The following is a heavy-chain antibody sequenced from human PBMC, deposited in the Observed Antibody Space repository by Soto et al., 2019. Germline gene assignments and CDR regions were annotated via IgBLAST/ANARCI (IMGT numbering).Heavy chain of an antibody. V-gene: IGHV3-30*18. CDR3: AKGNRYYYDSSGYTAGY. Sequence: GGSLGLSCAASGFTFSSYGVHWVRQAPGKGLEWVAVISYDGSNKYYADSVKGRFTISRDNSKNTLYLQMNSLRAEDTAVYYCAKGNRYYYDSSGYTAGYWGQGTLVTVSS. CDR1: GFTFSSYG. D-gene: IGHD3-22*01. CDR2: ISYDGSNK. J-gene: IGHJ4*02.